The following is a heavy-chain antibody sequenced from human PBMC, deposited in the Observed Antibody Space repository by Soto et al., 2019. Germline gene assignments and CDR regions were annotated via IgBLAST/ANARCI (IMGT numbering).Heavy chain of an antibody. CDR1: GYTFTSFG. V-gene: IGHV1-18*04. J-gene: IGHJ4*02. CDR2: ISGYNGKT. CDR3: ARDKMIDDFGLGSFDY. Sequence: ASVKVSCKASGYTFTSFGVSCLRQAPGQGPEWMGWISGYNGKTKYANKVQGRVTLTTDTSRKTAYMELRSLRSDDTAVYYCARDKMIDDFGLGSFDYWGQGTVVTVSS. D-gene: IGHD3-10*01.